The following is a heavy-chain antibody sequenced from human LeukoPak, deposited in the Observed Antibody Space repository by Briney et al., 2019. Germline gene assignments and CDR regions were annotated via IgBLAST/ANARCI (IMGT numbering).Heavy chain of an antibody. CDR2: IYYTGST. CDR3: AKATVGKWFDP. V-gene: IGHV4-61*01. CDR1: DGSVSSGYYY. D-gene: IGHD4-23*01. J-gene: IGHJ5*02. Sequence: SETLSLTCTVSDGSVSSGYYYWTWIRQPPGKGLEWIGYIYYTGSTNYNPSLKSRVTMSVDTSKKQFSLKLSSVTAADTAVYYCAKATVGKWFDPWGQGTLVTVPS.